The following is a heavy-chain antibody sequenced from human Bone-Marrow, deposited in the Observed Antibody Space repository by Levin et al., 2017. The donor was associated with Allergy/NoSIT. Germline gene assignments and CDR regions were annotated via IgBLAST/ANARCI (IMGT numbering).Heavy chain of an antibody. J-gene: IGHJ3*02. Sequence: PGGSLRLSCAASGFTFNSYVMTWVRQAPGKGLEWVSAISRSGGGAYYADSVKGRFTISRENSNNTLYLQMNSLTAEDTAVYYCAKGRGFCATGVCPDAFDIWGQGTMVTVSS. CDR1: GFTFNSYV. CDR2: ISRSGGGA. V-gene: IGHV3-23*01. CDR3: AKGRGFCATGVCPDAFDI. D-gene: IGHD2-8*01.